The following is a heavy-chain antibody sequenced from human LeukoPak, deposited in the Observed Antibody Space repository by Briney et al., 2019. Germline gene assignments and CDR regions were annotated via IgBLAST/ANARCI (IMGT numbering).Heavy chain of an antibody. J-gene: IGHJ4*02. Sequence: GGSLRLPCAASGFTFDDYAMHWVRQAPGKGLEWVSGISWNSGSIGYADSVKGRFTISRDNAKNSLYLQMNSLRAEDTALYYCAKDITYSSSWAPFFDYWGQGTLVTVSS. V-gene: IGHV3-9*01. CDR1: GFTFDDYA. D-gene: IGHD6-13*01. CDR3: AKDITYSSSWAPFFDY. CDR2: ISWNSGSI.